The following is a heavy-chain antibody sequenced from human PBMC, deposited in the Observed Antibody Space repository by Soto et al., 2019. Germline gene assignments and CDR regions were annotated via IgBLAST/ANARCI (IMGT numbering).Heavy chain of an antibody. CDR1: GFTFNDAW. Sequence: GGSLRLSCAASGFTFNDAWMTWVRQAPGKGLEWVGRIKTKTDGGTTDYAAPVKGRFTISRDDSKNTVYLQMNSLKIEDTGVYYCTTERCTGTNCYVKNAFDSWGPGTMVTVSS. J-gene: IGHJ3*02. D-gene: IGHD2-2*01. CDR3: TTERCTGTNCYVKNAFDS. CDR2: IKTKTDGGTT. V-gene: IGHV3-15*01.